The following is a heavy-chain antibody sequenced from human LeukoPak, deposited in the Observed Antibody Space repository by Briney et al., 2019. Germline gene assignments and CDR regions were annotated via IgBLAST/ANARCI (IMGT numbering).Heavy chain of an antibody. J-gene: IGHJ6*02. CDR1: GFTFSDYW. Sequence: PGGSLRLSCAASGFTFSDYWMTWVRQAPGKGLEWVANINQDGSEKNYVDSVKGRFTISRDNAKNSLYLQMNSLRAEDTAVYYCAKVGETYGGNPWYYYYGMDVWGQGTTVTVSS. CDR2: INQDGSEK. CDR3: AKVGETYGGNPWYYYYGMDV. D-gene: IGHD4-23*01. V-gene: IGHV3-7*03.